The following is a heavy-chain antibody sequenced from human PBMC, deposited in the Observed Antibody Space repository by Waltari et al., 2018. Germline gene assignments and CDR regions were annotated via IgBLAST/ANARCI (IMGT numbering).Heavy chain of an antibody. CDR1: LSSCSTFA. D-gene: IGHD2-2*01. J-gene: IGHJ4*02. CDR3: ARAGSCSSTSCYFSHPFDF. Sequence: QVQLVQSGSDLNQPGASVRVSCSASLSSCSTFAVPWLLQAPSQGPEWMGWINTNTGHPTYAQGFTGRFVFSLDTSLSTTYLQFKSLKAEDTAMYYCARAGSCSSTSCYFSHPFDFWGQGTLVTVSS. CDR2: INTNTGHP. V-gene: IGHV7-4-1*02.